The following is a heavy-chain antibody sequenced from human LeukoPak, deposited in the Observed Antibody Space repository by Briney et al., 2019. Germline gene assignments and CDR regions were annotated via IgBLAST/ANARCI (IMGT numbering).Heavy chain of an antibody. V-gene: IGHV1-69*04. CDR2: IIPILGIA. CDR1: GGTFSSYA. CDR3: ASRAYYHDSSGDY. Sequence: SVKVSCKASGGTFSSYAISWVRQAPGQGLEWMGRIIPILGIANYAQKFQGRVTITADKSTSTAYMELSSLRSEDTAVYYCASRAYYHDSSGDYWGQGTLVTVSS. D-gene: IGHD3-22*01. J-gene: IGHJ4*02.